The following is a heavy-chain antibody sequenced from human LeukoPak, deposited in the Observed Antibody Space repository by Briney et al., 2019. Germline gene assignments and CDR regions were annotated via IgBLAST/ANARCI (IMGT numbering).Heavy chain of an antibody. Sequence: SQTLSLTCAISGDSVSSISVAWNWIRQSPSRGLEWLGRTYYRSKWYYEYAVSVKSRINISPDTSKNQFSLQLTSVTPEDTTVYYCALARSEYHYGMDVWGQGTTVTVSS. V-gene: IGHV6-1*01. CDR2: TYYRSKWYY. CDR1: GDSVSSISVA. CDR3: ALARSEYHYGMDV. J-gene: IGHJ6*02.